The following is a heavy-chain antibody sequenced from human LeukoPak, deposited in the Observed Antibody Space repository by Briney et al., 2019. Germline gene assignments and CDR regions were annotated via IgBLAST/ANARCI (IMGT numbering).Heavy chain of an antibody. Sequence: GGSLRLSCAASGFTVSSNYMSWVRQAPGKGLEWVSVIYSGGSTYYADSVKGRFTISRDNSKNTLYLQMNSLRAEDTAVYYCARGRRGTTPSFYYYYYMDVWGKGTTVTVSS. CDR2: IYSGGST. J-gene: IGHJ6*03. V-gene: IGHV3-53*01. CDR1: GFTVSSNY. CDR3: ARGRRGTTPSFYYYYYMDV. D-gene: IGHD1-7*01.